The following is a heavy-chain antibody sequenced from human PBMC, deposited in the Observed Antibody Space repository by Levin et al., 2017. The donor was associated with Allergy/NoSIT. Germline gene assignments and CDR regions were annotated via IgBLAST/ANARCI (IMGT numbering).Heavy chain of an antibody. D-gene: IGHD6-13*01. CDR2: IYYGGTT. CDR3: AREATYSSSWYFFDY. J-gene: IGHJ4*02. CDR1: GVSISTGGSY. Sequence: SQTLSLTCIVSGVSISTGGSYWTWIRQYPGKGLEWIGYIYYGGTTLYNPSLKSRVIISEDTSNNQFSLKVPSVTAADTAVYYCAREATYSSSWYFFDYWGQGALVTVSS. V-gene: IGHV4-31*03.